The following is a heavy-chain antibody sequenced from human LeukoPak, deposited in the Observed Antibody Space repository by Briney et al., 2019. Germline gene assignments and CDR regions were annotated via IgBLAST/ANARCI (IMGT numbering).Heavy chain of an antibody. J-gene: IGHJ4*02. CDR1: GYTFTLYY. D-gene: IGHD4-23*01. CDR2: INPSGGST. CDR3: ARDYGGNPSLFDY. Sequence: GASVKVSCKASGYTFTLYYMHWVRQAPGQGLEWMGIINPSGGSTTYTQKFQGRVTMTRDTSTSTVYMELSSLRSEDTAVYYCARDYGGNPSLFDYWGQGTLVTVSP. V-gene: IGHV1-46*01.